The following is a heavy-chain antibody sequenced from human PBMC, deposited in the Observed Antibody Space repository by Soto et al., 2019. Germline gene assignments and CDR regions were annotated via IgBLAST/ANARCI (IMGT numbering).Heavy chain of an antibody. V-gene: IGHV3-33*01. D-gene: IGHD3-16*01. J-gene: IGHJ4*02. CDR1: GFTFSSYG. CDR3: ARGFVSAVYASHFDH. Sequence: QVQLVESGGGVVQPGTSLRLSCAASGFTFSSYGMHWVRQAPGKGLEYVAGVRHDGRQEYYVDSVRGRFTISRDNYQNRLSLKLNSLRAEDTAVYYCARGFVSAVYASHFDHWGQGTAFTVCS. CDR2: VRHDGRQE.